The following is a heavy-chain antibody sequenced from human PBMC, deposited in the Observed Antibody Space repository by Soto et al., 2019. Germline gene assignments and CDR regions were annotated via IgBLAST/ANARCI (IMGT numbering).Heavy chain of an antibody. Sequence: SETLSLTCAVYGASLSGYYWTWIRQSPGKGLEWIAYINDGGSTNYNPSLKSRVTISLDTSKNHFSLKLSSVTAADTAVYYCARGGCSGGTCHWGYFDYWGQGALVTVSS. CDR3: ARGGCSGGTCHWGYFDY. J-gene: IGHJ4*02. V-gene: IGHV4-59*01. CDR1: GASLSGYY. CDR2: INDGGST. D-gene: IGHD2-15*01.